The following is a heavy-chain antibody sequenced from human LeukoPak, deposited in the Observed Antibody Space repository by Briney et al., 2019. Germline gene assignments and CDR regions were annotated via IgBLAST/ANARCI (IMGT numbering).Heavy chain of an antibody. CDR1: GYTFTSYA. Sequence: ASVNVSCKASGYTFTSYAMHWVRQAPGQRLEWMGWINAGNGNTKYSQKFQGRVTITRDTSASTAYMELSSLRSEDTAVYYCARLGSGSYYSPWGQGTLVTVSS. J-gene: IGHJ5*02. CDR2: INAGNGNT. V-gene: IGHV1-3*01. CDR3: ARLGSGSYYSP. D-gene: IGHD3-10*02.